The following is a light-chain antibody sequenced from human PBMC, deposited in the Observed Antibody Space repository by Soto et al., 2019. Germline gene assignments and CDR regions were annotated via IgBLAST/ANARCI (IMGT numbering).Light chain of an antibody. CDR2: GAS. CDR3: QQYGSSGT. V-gene: IGKV3-20*01. Sequence: IVLTQSPGTFSLSRGERASLCCRASQSVSNNYLAWYQQKPGQAPRLLIYGASNRATGIPDRLSGSGSGTDFTLTISRMEPEDFAVYYCQQYGSSGTFGQGTKVDI. J-gene: IGKJ1*01. CDR1: QSVSNNY.